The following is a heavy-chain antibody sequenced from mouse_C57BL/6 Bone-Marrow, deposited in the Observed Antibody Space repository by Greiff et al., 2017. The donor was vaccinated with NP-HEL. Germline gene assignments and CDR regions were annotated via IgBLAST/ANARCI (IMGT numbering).Heavy chain of an antibody. V-gene: IGHV5-4*03. D-gene: IGHD1-1*01. CDR3: ARAYYYGSSYSWFAY. CDR2: ISDGGSYT. CDR1: GFTFSSYA. J-gene: IGHJ3*01. Sequence: DVKLQESGGGLVKPGGSLKLSCAASGFTFSSYAMSWVRQTPEKRLEWVATISDGGSYTYYPDNVKGRFTISRDNAKNNLYLQMSHLKSEDTAMYYCARAYYYGSSYSWFAYWGQGTLGTVSA.